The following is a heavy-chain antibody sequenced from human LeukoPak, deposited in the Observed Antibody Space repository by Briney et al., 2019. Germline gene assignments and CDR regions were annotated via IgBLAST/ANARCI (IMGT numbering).Heavy chain of an antibody. CDR3: ARDAELRAFDI. V-gene: IGHV1-69*06. Sequence: GSSVKVSCKASGGTFSSYAISWVRQAPGQGLEWMGGIIPIFGTANYAQKFQGRVTITADRSTSTAYMELSSLRSDDTALYYCARDAELRAFDIWGQGTLVTVSS. J-gene: IGHJ3*02. CDR2: IIPIFGTA. D-gene: IGHD1-26*01. CDR1: GGTFSSYA.